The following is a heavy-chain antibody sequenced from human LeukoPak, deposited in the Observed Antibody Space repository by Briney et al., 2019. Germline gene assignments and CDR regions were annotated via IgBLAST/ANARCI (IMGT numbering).Heavy chain of an antibody. CDR2: INTNTGSP. CDR3: ATSRASYYYGMDV. J-gene: IGHJ6*02. CDR1: GYTFTNYP. Sequence: ASVKVSCKASGYTFTNYPINWVRQAPGQGLEWMGWINTNTGSPTYAQDFTGRFVFSLETSVSTAYLQISSLEAEDTAVYYCATSRASYYYGMDVWGQGTTVTVSS. V-gene: IGHV7-4-1*02.